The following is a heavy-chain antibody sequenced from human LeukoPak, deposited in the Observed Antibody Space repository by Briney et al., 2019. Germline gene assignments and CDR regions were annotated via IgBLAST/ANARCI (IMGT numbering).Heavy chain of an antibody. Sequence: PGGSLSLSCAASGFTFSNYGIHWVRQAPGKGLEWVALISYDGSNTWYADSVKGRFTISRDNAKNSLYLQMNSLRAEDTAVYYCASRKYDSSGYYHQVAFDIWGQGTMVTVSS. CDR3: ASRKYDSSGYYHQVAFDI. CDR1: GFTFSNYG. D-gene: IGHD3-22*01. V-gene: IGHV3-30*04. J-gene: IGHJ3*02. CDR2: ISYDGSNT.